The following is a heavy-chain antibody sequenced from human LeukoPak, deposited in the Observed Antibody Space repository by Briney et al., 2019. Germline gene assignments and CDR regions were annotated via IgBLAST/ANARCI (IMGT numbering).Heavy chain of an antibody. CDR1: GFNFSDDY. Sequence: PGGSLRLSCAASGFNFSDDYMSWIRQAPGKGLEWVSYFSRSITGRNYANSVKGRFTISRDNAKNSLYLQMTNLRAEDTAVYYCARDSRQQRFLYWDWFDPWGQGTRVSVSS. CDR2: FSRSITGR. J-gene: IGHJ5*02. D-gene: IGHD2/OR15-2a*01. V-gene: IGHV3-11*06. CDR3: ARDSRQQRFLYWDWFDP.